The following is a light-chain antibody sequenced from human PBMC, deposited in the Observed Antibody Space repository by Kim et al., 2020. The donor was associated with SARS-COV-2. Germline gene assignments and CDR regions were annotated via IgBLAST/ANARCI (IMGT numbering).Light chain of an antibody. CDR2: DAS. Sequence: DIQMTQSPSSLSASVGDRVTITCQASQDIKKHLNWYQQKSGKAPKVLIHDASNLEAGVPSRYSGSGSGTDFTFTISTLQPEDIATYVCQQFDDLPNTFGQGTRLEIK. V-gene: IGKV1-33*01. CDR3: QQFDDLPNT. J-gene: IGKJ5*01. CDR1: QDIKKH.